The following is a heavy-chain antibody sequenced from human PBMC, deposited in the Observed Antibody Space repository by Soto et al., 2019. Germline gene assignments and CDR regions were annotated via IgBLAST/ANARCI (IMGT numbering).Heavy chain of an antibody. Sequence: QVQLVESGGGVVQPGRSLRLSCAASGFTFSSYGMHWVRQAPGKGLEWVAVISYDGSNKYYADSVKGRFTISRDNSKNTLYLQMNSLRAEDTAVYYCAKFRPRGTKYGMDVWGQGTTVTVSS. CDR2: ISYDGSNK. J-gene: IGHJ6*02. CDR3: AKFRPRGTKYGMDV. D-gene: IGHD3-10*01. V-gene: IGHV3-30*18. CDR1: GFTFSSYG.